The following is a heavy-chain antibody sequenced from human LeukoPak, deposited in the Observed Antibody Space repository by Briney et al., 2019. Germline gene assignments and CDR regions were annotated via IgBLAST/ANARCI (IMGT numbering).Heavy chain of an antibody. D-gene: IGHD2-15*01. CDR3: AREQVTSEDIVVVVAATPSDAFDI. J-gene: IGHJ3*02. Sequence: ASVKVSCKASGYTFTGYYMHWVRQAPGQGLEWMGWINPNSGGTNYAQKFQGRVTMTRDTSISTAYMELSRLRSDDTAVYYCAREQVTSEDIVVVVAATPSDAFDIWGQGTMVTVSS. V-gene: IGHV1-2*02. CDR1: GYTFTGYY. CDR2: INPNSGGT.